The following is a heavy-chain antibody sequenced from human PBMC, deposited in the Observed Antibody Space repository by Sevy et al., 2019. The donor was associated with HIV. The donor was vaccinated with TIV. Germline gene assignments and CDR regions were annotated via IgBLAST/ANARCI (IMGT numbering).Heavy chain of an antibody. D-gene: IGHD3-22*01. CDR3: ARPGITSGYLYYFDY. V-gene: IGHV3-30*04. J-gene: IGHJ4*02. CDR2: VSDDGSTK. CDR1: GFTFNTYP. Sequence: GGSLRLSCVVSGFTFNTYPLHWVRQAPGKGLEWVAVVSDDGSTKYDADSVKGRFTISRDNSKNTLYLQMNSLRADDTAIYYCARPGITSGYLYYFDYWGQGTLVTVSS.